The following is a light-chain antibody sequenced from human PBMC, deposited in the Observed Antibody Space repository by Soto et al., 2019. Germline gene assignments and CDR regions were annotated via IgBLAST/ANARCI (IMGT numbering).Light chain of an antibody. V-gene: IGKV1-39*01. CDR3: QQTFSIPRT. CDR1: QNVRSY. Sequence: QMTQSPSSLSASVGDRVTIACRASQNVRSYLNWYQQKPGKAPKLLISETSTLESGVPSKFSGTGYGTDFTLTISSLQPEDFATYYCQQTFSIPRTFGHGTKVESK. J-gene: IGKJ1*01. CDR2: ETS.